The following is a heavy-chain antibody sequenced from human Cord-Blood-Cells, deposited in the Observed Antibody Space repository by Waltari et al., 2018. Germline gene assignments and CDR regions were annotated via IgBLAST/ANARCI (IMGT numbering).Heavy chain of an antibody. V-gene: IGHV2-70*01. D-gene: IGHD4-17*01. CDR1: GFSLSTSGMC. Sequence: QVTLRESGPALVKPRQTLTLTCTFSGFSLSTSGMCVSWIRQPPGKALEWLALIDWDDDKYYSTSLKTRLTISKDTSKNQVVLTMTSMDPVDTATYCCARNYGGNSYFDDWGQGTLVTVSS. J-gene: IGHJ4*02. CDR3: ARNYGGNSYFDD. CDR2: IDWDDDK.